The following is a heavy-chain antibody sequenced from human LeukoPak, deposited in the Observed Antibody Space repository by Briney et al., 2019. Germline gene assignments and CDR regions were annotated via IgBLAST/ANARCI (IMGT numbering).Heavy chain of an antibody. CDR3: ARAPRNSSTMLDF. CDR1: GYTFTSYW. Sequence: EASVKVSCKASGYTFTSYWIQWVRQAPGQGLEWMGLINPDGGSTAYAHRFQGRVIMTRDTSTSTAYMDLSSLRSEDTAVYHCARAPRNSSTMLDFWGQGTLVTISS. CDR2: INPDGGST. J-gene: IGHJ4*02. V-gene: IGHV1-46*01. D-gene: IGHD6-13*01.